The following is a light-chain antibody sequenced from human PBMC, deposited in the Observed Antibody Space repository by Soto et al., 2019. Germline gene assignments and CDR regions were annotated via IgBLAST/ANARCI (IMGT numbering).Light chain of an antibody. Sequence: DIQMTQSPSTLSGSVGDRVTSACRASQTISSWLALYQQKPGKAPKLLIYKASTLKSGVPSRFSGSGSGTEFTLTISSLQPDDFATYYCQHYNCYSEAFGHGTKVELK. CDR1: QTISSW. V-gene: IGKV1-5*03. J-gene: IGKJ1*01. CDR2: KAS. CDR3: QHYNCYSEA.